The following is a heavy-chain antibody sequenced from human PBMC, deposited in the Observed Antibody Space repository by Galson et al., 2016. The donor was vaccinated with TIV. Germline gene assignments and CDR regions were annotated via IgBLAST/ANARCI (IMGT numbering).Heavy chain of an antibody. D-gene: IGHD1-1*01. CDR2: VRYDGSHQ. J-gene: IGHJ1*01. V-gene: IGHV3-30*02. CDR3: AGAAYHTLQPWTR. Sequence: SLRLSCAASGFTFSTYVMHWVRQAPGKGLEWVAFVRYDGSHQNYADSVKGRFTVSRDNAKNSLFLHMNSLRADDTAVYYCAGAAYHTLQPWTRWGQGTLVTVSS. CDR1: GFTFSTYV.